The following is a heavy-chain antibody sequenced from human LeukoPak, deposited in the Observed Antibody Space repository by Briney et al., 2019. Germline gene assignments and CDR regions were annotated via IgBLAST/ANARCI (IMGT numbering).Heavy chain of an antibody. D-gene: IGHD3-22*01. V-gene: IGHV3-21*01. Sequence: GGSLRLSCAASGFTFSTHAMTWVRQAPGKGLEWVSYISSSSSYIYYADSVKGRFTISRDNAKNSLYLQMNSLRVEDTAVYYCARGEYYYDGGYWGQGTLVTVSS. J-gene: IGHJ1*01. CDR3: ARGEYYYDGGY. CDR1: GFTFSTHA. CDR2: ISSSSSYI.